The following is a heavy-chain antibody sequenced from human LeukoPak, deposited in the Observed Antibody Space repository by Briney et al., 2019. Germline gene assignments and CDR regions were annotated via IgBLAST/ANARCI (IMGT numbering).Heavy chain of an antibody. CDR3: ARVVVVAAKGWFDP. D-gene: IGHD2-15*01. Sequence: GASVKVSCKASGYTFTSYAMNWVRQAPGQGLEWMGWINTNTGNPTYAQGFTGRFVFSLDTSVSTAYLQISSLKAEDTAVYYCARVVVVAAKGWFDPWGQGTLVTVSS. CDR2: INTNTGNP. CDR1: GYTFTSYA. V-gene: IGHV7-4-1*02. J-gene: IGHJ5*02.